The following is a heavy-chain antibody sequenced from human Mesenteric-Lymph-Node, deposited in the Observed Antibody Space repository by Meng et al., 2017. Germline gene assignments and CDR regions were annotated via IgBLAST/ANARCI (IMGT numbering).Heavy chain of an antibody. J-gene: IGHJ4*02. V-gene: IGHV3-33*01. D-gene: IGHD1-20*01. CDR3: ARADDNWIIIEY. CDR1: GFTFGTYG. CDR2: IWYDGTDK. Sequence: QVQLVESGGGVVQPGRSLRLSCAASGFTFGTYGMHWVRQAPGKGLEWVAVIWYDGTDKFYGDSVKGRFTIPRDNSKNTLFLQMNSLTVDDTAVYYCARADDNWIIIEYWGQGTLVTVSS.